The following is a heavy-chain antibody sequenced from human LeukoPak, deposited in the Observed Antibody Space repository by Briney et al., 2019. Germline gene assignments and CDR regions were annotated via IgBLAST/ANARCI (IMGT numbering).Heavy chain of an antibody. CDR1: GFTFSSYA. Sequence: GGSLRLSCAASGFTFSSYAMSWVRQAPGKGLEWVSAISGSGGSTYYADSVKGRFTISRDNSKNTLCLQMNSLRAEDTAVYYCAKMYYYDSSGYNEYFQHWGQGTLVTVSS. V-gene: IGHV3-23*01. J-gene: IGHJ1*01. CDR3: AKMYYYDSSGYNEYFQH. D-gene: IGHD3-22*01. CDR2: ISGSGGST.